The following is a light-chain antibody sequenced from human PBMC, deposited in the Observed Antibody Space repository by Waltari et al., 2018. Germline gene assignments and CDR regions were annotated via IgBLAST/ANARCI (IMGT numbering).Light chain of an antibody. V-gene: IGKV3-11*01. CDR2: DAS. Sequence: SLSPGERATLSCRASQSINSYLAWYQQKPGQAPRLLIYDASNRATGVPARFSGSGSGSDFTLTISSLDPEDFAVYYCQQRYNWPLTFGQGTRLEIK. J-gene: IGKJ5*01. CDR1: QSINSY. CDR3: QQRYNWPLT.